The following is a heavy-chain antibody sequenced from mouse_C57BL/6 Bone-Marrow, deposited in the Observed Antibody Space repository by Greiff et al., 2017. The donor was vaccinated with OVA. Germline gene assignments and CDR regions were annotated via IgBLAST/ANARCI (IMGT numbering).Heavy chain of an antibody. CDR3: ARGITTVVATD. D-gene: IGHD1-1*01. J-gene: IGHJ2*01. CDR1: GYSITSGYY. Sequence: EVKLMESGPGLVKPSQSLSLTCSVTGYSITSGYYWNWIRQFPGNKLEWMGYISYDGSNNYNPSLKNRISITRDTSKNQFFLKLNSVTTEDTATDYCARGITTVVATDWGQGTTLTVSS. CDR2: ISYDGSN. V-gene: IGHV3-6*01.